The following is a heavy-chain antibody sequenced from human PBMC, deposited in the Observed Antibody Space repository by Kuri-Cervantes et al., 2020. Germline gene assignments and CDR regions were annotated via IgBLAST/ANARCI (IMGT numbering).Heavy chain of an antibody. CDR3: ARQDRYFDY. CDR1: GGSVSSGSYY. Sequence: GSLRLSCTVSGGSVSSGSYYWSWIRQPPGKGLEWIGYIYYSGSTNYNPSLKSRVTISVDTSKNQFSLKLNSVTAADTAVYYCARQDRYFDYWGQGTLVTVSS. CDR2: IYYSGST. J-gene: IGHJ4*01. V-gene: IGHV4-61*01.